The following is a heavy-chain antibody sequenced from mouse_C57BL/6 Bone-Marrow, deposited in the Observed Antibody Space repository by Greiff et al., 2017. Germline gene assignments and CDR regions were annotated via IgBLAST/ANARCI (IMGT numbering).Heavy chain of an antibody. D-gene: IGHD2-4*01. J-gene: IGHJ2*01. Sequence: QVQLQQPGAELVRPGTSVKLSCKASGYTFTSYWMHWVKQRPGQGLEWIGVIDPSDSYTNYNQKFKGKATLTVDTSSSTAYMQLSSLTSADSAVYYCARAMITTFFDYWGQGTTLTVSS. CDR3: ARAMITTFFDY. CDR2: IDPSDSYT. CDR1: GYTFTSYW. V-gene: IGHV1-59*01.